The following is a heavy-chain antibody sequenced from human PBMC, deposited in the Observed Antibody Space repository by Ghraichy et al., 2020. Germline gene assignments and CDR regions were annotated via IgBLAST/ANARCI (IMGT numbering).Heavy chain of an antibody. CDR3: ARGFGYYDSSGYYV. CDR1: GFTFSSYD. D-gene: IGHD3-22*01. V-gene: IGHV3-13*01. CDR2: IGTAGDT. J-gene: IGHJ4*02. Sequence: GGSLRLSCAASGFTFSSYDMHWVRQATGKGLEWVSAIGTAGDTYYPGSVKGRFTISRENAKNSLYLQMNSLRAGDTAVYYCARGFGYYDSSGYYVWGQGTLVTVSS.